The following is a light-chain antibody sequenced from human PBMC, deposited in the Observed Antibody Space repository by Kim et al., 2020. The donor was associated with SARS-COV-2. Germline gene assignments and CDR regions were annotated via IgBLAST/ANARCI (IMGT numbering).Light chain of an antibody. V-gene: IGLV1-44*01. CDR3: AAWDDSLNGYVV. Sequence: ELTQPPSASGTPGQRVTISCSGSSPNIGSNTVNWYQQLPGTAPKLLIYSNNQRPSGVPDRFSCSKSGTSASLAISGLQSEDEADYYCAAWDDSLNGYVVFGGGTEQTVL. CDR2: SNN. CDR1: SPNIGSNT. J-gene: IGLJ2*01.